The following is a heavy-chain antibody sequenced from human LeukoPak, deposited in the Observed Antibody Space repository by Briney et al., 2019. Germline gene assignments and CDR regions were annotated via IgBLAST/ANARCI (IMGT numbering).Heavy chain of an antibody. D-gene: IGHD3-10*01. CDR1: GGTFSSYA. V-gene: IGHV1-69*05. CDR3: ARAFYYYGSGSYPPYYYYYMDV. J-gene: IGHJ6*03. CDR2: IIPIFGTA. Sequence: ASVKVSCKASGGTFSSYAISWVRQAPGQGLEWMGGIIPIFGTASYAQKFQGRVTITTDESTSTAYMELSSLRSEDTAVYYCARAFYYYGSGSYPPYYYYYMDVWGKGTTVTVSS.